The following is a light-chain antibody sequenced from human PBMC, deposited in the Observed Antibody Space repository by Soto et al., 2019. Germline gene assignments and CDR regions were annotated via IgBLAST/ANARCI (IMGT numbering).Light chain of an antibody. J-gene: IGKJ2*01. CDR3: QQTYDTPYT. Sequence: DIQMTQSPSSLSASVGDRVTITCRASQSISSYLNWYQEKPGKAPKLLIYAASSLQGGVPSRFSGSGSGTDFTLAISSLHPEDFATYYCQQTYDTPYTFGQGTKLQVK. CDR1: QSISSY. V-gene: IGKV1-39*01. CDR2: AAS.